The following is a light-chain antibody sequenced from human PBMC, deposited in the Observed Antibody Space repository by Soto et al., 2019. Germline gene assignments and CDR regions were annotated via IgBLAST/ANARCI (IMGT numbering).Light chain of an antibody. J-gene: IGKJ4*01. Sequence: DIQMTQSPATLSASVGGGVTITCRASQSISSGLAWYQQKRGKAPKVLIYEASSLEIGVPSRFSGSGSGTAFTLIIKSLQPDDFATSYCVQGAQWPGTFGGGTKVDI. CDR1: QSISSG. CDR3: VQGAQWPGT. V-gene: IGKV1-5*01. CDR2: EAS.